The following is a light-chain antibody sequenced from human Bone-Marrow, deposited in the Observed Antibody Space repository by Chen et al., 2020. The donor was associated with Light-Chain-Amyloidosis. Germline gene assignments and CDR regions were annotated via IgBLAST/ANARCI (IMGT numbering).Light chain of an antibody. CDR1: NIGSTS. CDR2: DDS. Sequence: SYVLTQPSSVSVAPGQTATIACGGNNIGSTSVHWYQQTPGQAPLLVVYDDSDRPSGIPERLTGSNCGHTATRTNGRVEAGDEADYYCQVWDRSSDRPVFGGGTKLIVL. CDR3: QVWDRSSDRPV. V-gene: IGLV3-21*02. J-gene: IGLJ3*02.